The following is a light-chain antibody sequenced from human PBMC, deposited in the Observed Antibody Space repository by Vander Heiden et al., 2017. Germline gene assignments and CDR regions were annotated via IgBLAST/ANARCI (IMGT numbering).Light chain of an antibody. V-gene: IGKV1-12*02. CDR3: QQADSFPWT. CDR2: AGS. J-gene: IGKJ1*01. Sequence: IQRTQSPSSVSASVGDRVTITCRASQGISSWLAWYQQKPGKAPKLLIYAGSSLQSGVPSKFSGGGSGTDYTLTISSLQPEDFATDYCQQADSFPWTFGQGTKVEIK. CDR1: QGISSW.